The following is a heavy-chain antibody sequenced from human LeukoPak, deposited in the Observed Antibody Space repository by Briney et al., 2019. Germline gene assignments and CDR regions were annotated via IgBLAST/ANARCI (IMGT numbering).Heavy chain of an antibody. Sequence: TSEALSLTCTVSGGSISSYYWSWIRQPAGKGLEWIGRIYTSGSTNYNPSLKSRVTMSVDTSKNQFSLKLSSVTAADTAVYYCARQTLDEPARPYFDYWGQGTLVTVSS. CDR2: IYTSGST. D-gene: IGHD6-6*01. V-gene: IGHV4-4*07. CDR1: GGSISSYY. CDR3: ARQTLDEPARPYFDY. J-gene: IGHJ4*02.